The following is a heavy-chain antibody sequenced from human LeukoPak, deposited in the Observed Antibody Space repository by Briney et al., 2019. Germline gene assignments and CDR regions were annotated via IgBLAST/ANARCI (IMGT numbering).Heavy chain of an antibody. J-gene: IGHJ4*02. CDR1: GFTFTNYW. V-gene: IGHV3-74*01. D-gene: IGHD2-21*02. Sequence: PGGSLRLSCAASGFTFTNYWMHWVRQAPGKGLVWVSRIKSDGRSTTYADSVKGRFTISRDNAENTLFLQMNSLRAEDTAVYYCARTAYCGADCHYYFDYWGQGALVTVSS. CDR2: IKSDGRST. CDR3: ARTAYCGADCHYYFDY.